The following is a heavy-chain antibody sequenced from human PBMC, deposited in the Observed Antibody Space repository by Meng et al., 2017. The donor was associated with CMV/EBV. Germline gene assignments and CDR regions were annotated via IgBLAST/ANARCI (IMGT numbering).Heavy chain of an antibody. D-gene: IGHD4-17*01. Sequence: QLGQAGGGGKKPGALVKVACKASGYTFTSYYMHWGRQAPGQGLEWMGIINPSGGSTSYAQKFQGRVTMTRDTSTSTVYMELSSLRSEDTAVYYCAEGDYGDAQVWGQGTLVTVAS. V-gene: IGHV1-46*01. CDR1: GYTFTSYY. CDR3: AEGDYGDAQV. J-gene: IGHJ4*02. CDR2: INPSGGST.